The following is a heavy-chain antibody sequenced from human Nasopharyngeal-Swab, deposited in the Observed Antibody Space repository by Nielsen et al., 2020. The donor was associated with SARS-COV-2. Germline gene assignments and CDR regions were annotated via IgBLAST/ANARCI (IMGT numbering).Heavy chain of an antibody. V-gene: IGHV1-18*04. D-gene: IGHD2-21*01. J-gene: IGHJ6*03. CDR3: ARVVVAPYYYYYYMDV. Sequence: ASVKVSCKASGYTFTSYGISWVRQAPGQGLEWMGWISAYNGNTNYAQKLQGRVTMTTDTSTSTAYMELRSLGSDDTAVYYCARVVVAPYYYYYYMDVWGKGTTVTVSS. CDR1: GYTFTSYG. CDR2: ISAYNGNT.